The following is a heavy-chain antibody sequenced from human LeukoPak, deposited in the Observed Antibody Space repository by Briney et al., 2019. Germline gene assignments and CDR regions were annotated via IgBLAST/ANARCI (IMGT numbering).Heavy chain of an antibody. CDR3: AGTPVKIDYKFLPPRGGGFHI. Sequence: ASVKVSCKTSGGTFSSYAINWVRQAPGQGLEWMGGIIPIFGSPNYAQKLQGRVTITADESTSTMEVTSLRSEDTAVYYCAGTPVKIDYKFLPPRGGGFHIWGQGTMVTVSS. CDR2: IIPIFGSP. CDR1: GGTFSSYA. D-gene: IGHD4/OR15-4a*01. J-gene: IGHJ3*02. V-gene: IGHV1-69*13.